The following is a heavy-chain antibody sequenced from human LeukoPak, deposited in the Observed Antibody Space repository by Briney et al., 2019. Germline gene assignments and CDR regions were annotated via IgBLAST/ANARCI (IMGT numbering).Heavy chain of an antibody. CDR1: GYTFTSYD. J-gene: IGHJ5*02. V-gene: IGHV1-18*01. D-gene: IGHD2-15*01. Sequence: GASVKVSCKASGYTFTSYDINWVRQAPGQGLEWMGWISAYNGNTNYAQKLQGRVTMTTDTSTSTAYMELRSLRSDDAAVYYCARGQAVVVVGANRFGWFDPWGQGTLVTVSS. CDR3: ARGQAVVVVGANRFGWFDP. CDR2: ISAYNGNT.